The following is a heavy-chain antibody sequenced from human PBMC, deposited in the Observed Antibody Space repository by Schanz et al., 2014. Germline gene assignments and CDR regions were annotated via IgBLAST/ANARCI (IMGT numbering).Heavy chain of an antibody. CDR3: ARFLARYQYYGVDV. Sequence: EVQLLESGGGLVQPGGSLRLSCIGSGFTFRSYALGWVRQAPGKGLEWVSLVSASGGGPFYADSVKGRFTISRDNSRNTVYLQMNSLRVEDTAVYYCARFLARYQYYGVDVWGQGTTVIVSS. D-gene: IGHD3-3*01. CDR2: VSASGGGP. J-gene: IGHJ6*02. CDR1: GFTFRSYA. V-gene: IGHV3-23*01.